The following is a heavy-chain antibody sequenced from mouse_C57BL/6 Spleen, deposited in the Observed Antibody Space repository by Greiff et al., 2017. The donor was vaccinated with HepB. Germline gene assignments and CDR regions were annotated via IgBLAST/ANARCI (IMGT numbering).Heavy chain of an antibody. CDR3: ARRDDYDRDYYAMDY. D-gene: IGHD2-4*01. J-gene: IGHJ4*01. CDR1: GFTFSDYG. V-gene: IGHV5-17*01. Sequence: EVQLVESGGGLVKPGGSLKLSCAASGFTFSDYGMHWVRQAPEKGLEWVAYISSGSSTIYYADTVKGRFTISRDNAKNTLFLQMTSLRSEDTAMYYCARRDDYDRDYYAMDYWGQGTSVTVSS. CDR2: ISSGSSTI.